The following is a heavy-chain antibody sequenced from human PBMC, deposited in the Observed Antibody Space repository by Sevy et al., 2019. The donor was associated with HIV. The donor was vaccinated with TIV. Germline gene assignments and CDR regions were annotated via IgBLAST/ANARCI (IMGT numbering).Heavy chain of an antibody. Sequence: SETLSLTCTVSGVSMSGSSYDWVWIRQPPGKGLEWIASSFFSGSTYYNPSPKGRVTISVDTSKSQFSLKLNSVTAADTALYYCARQGGLVDRAFDYWGQGTLVTVSS. J-gene: IGHJ4*02. D-gene: IGHD3-10*01. CDR1: GVSMSGSSYD. CDR2: SFFSGST. CDR3: ARQGGLVDRAFDY. V-gene: IGHV4-39*01.